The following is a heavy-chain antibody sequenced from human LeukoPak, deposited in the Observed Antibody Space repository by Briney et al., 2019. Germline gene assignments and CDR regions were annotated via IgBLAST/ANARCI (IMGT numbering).Heavy chain of an antibody. CDR1: GYSFASFW. Sequence: GESLKISCMGSGYSFASFWIAWVRQMPGKGLECLGIIYPGDSDTIYSPSFQGQVTISADKSITTAYLQWSSLKASDTAMYYCARRNRDGYNYDLGPGAAFDIWGQGTMVTVSS. V-gene: IGHV5-51*01. J-gene: IGHJ3*02. D-gene: IGHD5-24*01. CDR2: IYPGDSDT. CDR3: ARRNRDGYNYDLGPGAAFDI.